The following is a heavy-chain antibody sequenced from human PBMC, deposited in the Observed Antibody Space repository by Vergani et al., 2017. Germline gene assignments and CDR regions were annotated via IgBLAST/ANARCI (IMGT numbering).Heavy chain of an antibody. CDR1: GCTFSSYA. Sequence: QVQLVQSGAEVKKPGSSVKVSCKASGCTFSSYAISWVRQAPGQGLEWMGGIIPIFGTANYAQKFQGRVTITADESTSTAYMELSSLRSEDTAVYYCARLDCSSTSCYETTFDYWGQGTLVTVSS. CDR3: ARLDCSSTSCYETTFDY. V-gene: IGHV1-69*01. J-gene: IGHJ4*02. CDR2: IIPIFGTA. D-gene: IGHD2-2*01.